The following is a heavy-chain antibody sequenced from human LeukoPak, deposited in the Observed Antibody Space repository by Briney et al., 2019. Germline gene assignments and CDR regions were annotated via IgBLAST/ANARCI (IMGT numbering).Heavy chain of an antibody. CDR3: ATYLGFVERLYYFDY. J-gene: IGHJ4*02. CDR1: GGSISSYY. CDR2: IYYSGST. D-gene: IGHD1-1*01. Sequence: PSETLSLTCTVSGGSISSYYWSWIRQPPGKGLEWIGYIYYSGSTNYNPSLKSRVTISVDTPKNQFSLKLSSVTAADTAVYYCATYLGFVERLYYFDYWGQGALVTVSS. V-gene: IGHV4-59*01.